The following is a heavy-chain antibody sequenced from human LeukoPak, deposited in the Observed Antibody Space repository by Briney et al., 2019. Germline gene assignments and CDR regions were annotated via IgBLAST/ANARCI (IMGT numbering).Heavy chain of an antibody. V-gene: IGHV4-59*11. Sequence: SETLSLTCTVSGGSISSHYWSWIRQPPGKGLEWIGYIYYSGCTNYNPSLKSRVTISVDTSKNQFSLKLSSVTAADTAVYYCARGVYATQFDYWGQGTLVTVSS. CDR1: GGSISSHY. CDR2: IYYSGCT. J-gene: IGHJ4*02. CDR3: ARGVYATQFDY. D-gene: IGHD2-8*01.